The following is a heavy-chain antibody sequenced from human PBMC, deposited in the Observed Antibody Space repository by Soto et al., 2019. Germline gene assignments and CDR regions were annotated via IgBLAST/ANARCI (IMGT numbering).Heavy chain of an antibody. CDR1: GGSFSGYY. CDR2: INHSGST. V-gene: IGHV4-34*01. Sequence: SETLSLTCAVYGGSFSGYYWSWIRQPPGKGLEWIGEINHSGSTNYNPSLKSRVTISVDTSKNQFSLELSSVTAADTAVYYCARGLEEGLLQELRPPPFDYWGQGTLVTVSS. CDR3: ARGLEEGLLQELRPPPFDY. J-gene: IGHJ4*02. D-gene: IGHD4-4*01.